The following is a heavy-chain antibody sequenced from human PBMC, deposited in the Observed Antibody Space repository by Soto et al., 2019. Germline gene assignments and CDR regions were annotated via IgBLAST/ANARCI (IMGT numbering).Heavy chain of an antibody. D-gene: IGHD1-1*01. CDR2: IYYSGST. V-gene: IGHV4-59*01. CDR1: GVSISGYY. CDR3: ARGETGTPESFFGY. Sequence: SETLSLTCTVSGVSISGYYWTWIRQPPGKGLEWIAYIYYSGSTKYNPSLKSPVTISLDTSKNQFSLTLTSVTAADTAVYYCARGETGTPESFFGYWGQGTPVTVSS. J-gene: IGHJ4*02.